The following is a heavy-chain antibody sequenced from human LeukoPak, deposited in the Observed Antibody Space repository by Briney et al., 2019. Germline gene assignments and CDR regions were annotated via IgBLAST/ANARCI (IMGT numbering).Heavy chain of an antibody. CDR2: INPNSGGT. J-gene: IGHJ3*02. D-gene: IGHD3-22*01. V-gene: IGHV1-2*02. CDR1: GYTFTGYY. Sequence: ASVKVSCKASGYTFTGYYMHWVRQAPGQGLEWMGWINPNSGGTNYAQKFQGRVTMTRDTSISTAYMELSRLRSDDTAVYYCARDRLDVFYYDSSGYQNPDAFDIWGQGTMVTVSS. CDR3: ARDRLDVFYYDSSGYQNPDAFDI.